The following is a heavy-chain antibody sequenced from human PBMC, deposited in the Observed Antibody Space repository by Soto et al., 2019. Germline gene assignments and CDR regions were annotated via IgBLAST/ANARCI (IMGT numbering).Heavy chain of an antibody. Sequence: TLAVTCTAAGRSIRNDESSCIRQTAGKGLKWIGRIYTSGSTNYNPSLKSRVTMSVDTSKNQFSLKLSSVTAADTAVYYCARACSSNSCSDSFDYWGKRTLVTVSS. CDR3: ARACSSNSCSDSFDY. CDR1: GRSIRNDE. J-gene: IGHJ4*02. V-gene: IGHV4-4*07. D-gene: IGHD2-2*01. CDR2: IYTSGST.